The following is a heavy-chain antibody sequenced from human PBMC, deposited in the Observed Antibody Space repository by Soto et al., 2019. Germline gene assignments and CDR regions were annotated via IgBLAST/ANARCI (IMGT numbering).Heavy chain of an antibody. CDR3: ARDPHNELLFGLYGMDV. V-gene: IGHV1-2*02. J-gene: IGHJ6*02. Sequence: ASVNVSCKASGYTFTGYYMHWVRQAPGQGLEWMGWINPNSGGTNYAQKFQGRVTMTRDTSISTAYMELSRLRSDDTAVYYCARDPHNELLFGLYGMDVWGQGTTVTVSS. CDR1: GYTFTGYY. D-gene: IGHD3-3*01. CDR2: INPNSGGT.